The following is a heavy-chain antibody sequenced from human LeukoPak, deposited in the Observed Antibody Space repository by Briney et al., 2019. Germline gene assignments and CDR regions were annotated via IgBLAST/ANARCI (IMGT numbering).Heavy chain of an antibody. D-gene: IGHD1-26*01. CDR2: ISSSGSTI. CDR3: ARDRGGSDYGY. V-gene: IGHV3-48*03. Sequence: PGGSLRLPCAASGFTFSSYEMNWVRQAPGKGLEWVSYISSSGSTIYYADSVKGRFTTSRDNAKNSLYLQMNSLRAEDTAVYYCARDRGGSDYGYWGQGTLVTVSS. J-gene: IGHJ4*02. CDR1: GFTFSSYE.